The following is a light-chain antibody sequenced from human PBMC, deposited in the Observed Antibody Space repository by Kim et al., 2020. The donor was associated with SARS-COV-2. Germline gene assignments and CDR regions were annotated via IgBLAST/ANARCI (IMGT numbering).Light chain of an antibody. CDR2: GAS. CDR1: QSVSSN. Sequence: EIVMTQSPATVSVSPGERATLSCRASQSVSSNLAWYQQKPGQAPRLLIYGASTRATGIPARFSGSGSGTEFTLTISSLQSEDFAVYYCEQYNNWQPTTGTFGEGTKVDIK. V-gene: IGKV3-15*01. J-gene: IGKJ1*01. CDR3: EQYNNWQPTTGT.